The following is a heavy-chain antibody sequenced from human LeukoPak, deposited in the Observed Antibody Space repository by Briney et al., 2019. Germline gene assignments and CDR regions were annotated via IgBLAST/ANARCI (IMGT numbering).Heavy chain of an antibody. J-gene: IGHJ5*02. V-gene: IGHV3-7*04. D-gene: IGHD2-15*01. Sequence: PGGSLRLSCAASGFTFSSYWMTWVPQAPGKGLEGVANIKQDGSEKNYVDSVKGRFTISRDNAKNSLYLQMNSLRAEDTAVYYCARPHCSGGSCYSSWLDPWGQGTLVTVSS. CDR1: GFTFSSYW. CDR3: ARPHCSGGSCYSSWLDP. CDR2: IKQDGSEK.